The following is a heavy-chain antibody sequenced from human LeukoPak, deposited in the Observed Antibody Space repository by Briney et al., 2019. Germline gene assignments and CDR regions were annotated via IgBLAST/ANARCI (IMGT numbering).Heavy chain of an antibody. D-gene: IGHD3-10*01. J-gene: IGHJ4*02. V-gene: IGHV4-59*11. CDR3: ARADPWYGSGNNYFDY. Sequence: PSETLSLTCSVSGGSITTHYWSWIRQPPGKGLEWIGYVHHTDSPNFNPSLKSRVTISLDTSNNQFSLKLSSVTAADTAVYYCARADPWYGSGNNYFDYWGQGTLVTVSS. CDR2: VHHTDSP. CDR1: GGSITTHY.